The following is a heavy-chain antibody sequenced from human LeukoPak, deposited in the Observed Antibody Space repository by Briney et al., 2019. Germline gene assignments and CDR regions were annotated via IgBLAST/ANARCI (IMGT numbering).Heavy chain of an antibody. V-gene: IGHV3-7*01. CDR2: VRQDGSET. CDR1: GFTFRNFW. Sequence: PGGSLRLSSAASGFTFRNFWMSWVRQAPGKGLEWLANVRQDGSETYYLDSVKGRFTISRDNAKNSLYLEMNSLRGEDTAVYYCTTSDESSGTNWGQGTLVTVSS. J-gene: IGHJ4*02. CDR3: TTSDESSGTN. D-gene: IGHD3-22*01.